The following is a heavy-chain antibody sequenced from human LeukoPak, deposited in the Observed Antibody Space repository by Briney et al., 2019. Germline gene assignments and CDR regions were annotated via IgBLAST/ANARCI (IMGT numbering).Heavy chain of an antibody. CDR3: AREGIPAPVPVPYYFDS. D-gene: IGHD6-13*01. V-gene: IGHV3-33*08. CDR2: IWNDGITE. Sequence: GGSLRLSCAASGFTVSSNYMSWVRQAPGKGLEWVALIWNDGITEWYADSVQGRFTISRDNSKKTLYLQMNSLRAEDTAVYFCAREGIPAPVPVPYYFDSWGQRTLVTVSS. CDR1: GFTVSSNY. J-gene: IGHJ4*02.